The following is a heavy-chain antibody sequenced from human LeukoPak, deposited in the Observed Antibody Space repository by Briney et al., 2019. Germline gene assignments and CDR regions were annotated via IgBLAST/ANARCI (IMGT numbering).Heavy chain of an antibody. D-gene: IGHD3-3*01. V-gene: IGHV4-34*01. J-gene: IGHJ4*02. Sequence: SETLSLTCAVYGGSFSGYYWSWIRQPPGKGLEWIGEINHSGSTNYNPSLKSRVTMSVDTSKNQFSLKLSSVTAADTAVYYCARVRLRFLEWLNDYFDYWGQGTLVTVSS. CDR3: ARVRLRFLEWLNDYFDY. CDR1: GGSFSGYY. CDR2: INHSGST.